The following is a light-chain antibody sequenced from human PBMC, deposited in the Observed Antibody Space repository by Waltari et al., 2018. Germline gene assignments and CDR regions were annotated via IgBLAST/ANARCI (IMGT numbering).Light chain of an antibody. J-gene: IGLJ2*01. Sequence: QSALTQPASVSGSPGQSIAISCTGTSSDVGGYNSVSWYQQHPGKVPKLVIYGVSNRPSGVSTRFSGSKSGNTASLTISGLQADDEADYYCSSFTRATTLIFGGGTKLTVL. CDR1: SSDVGGYNS. CDR2: GVS. V-gene: IGLV2-14*03. CDR3: SSFTRATTLI.